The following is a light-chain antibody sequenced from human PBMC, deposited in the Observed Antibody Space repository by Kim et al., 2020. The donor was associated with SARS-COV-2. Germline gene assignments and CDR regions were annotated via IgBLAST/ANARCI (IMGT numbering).Light chain of an antibody. V-gene: IGLV2-14*03. J-gene: IGLJ3*02. CDR3: SSYTRSSTRV. CDR2: DVS. CDR1: SSDVGGYNH. Sequence: GQSITISCTGTSSDVGGYNHVSWYQQHPGKAPKLMIYDVSNRPSGVSNRFSGSKSANTASLTISGLQAEDEADYYCSSYTRSSTRVFGGGTQLTVL.